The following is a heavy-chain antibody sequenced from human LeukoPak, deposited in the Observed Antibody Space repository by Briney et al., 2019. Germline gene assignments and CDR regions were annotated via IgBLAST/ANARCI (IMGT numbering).Heavy chain of an antibody. V-gene: IGHV3-33*01. CDR3: ATMTIVTAFDI. CDR1: GITLRSCG. CDR2: IWYDGSKT. D-gene: IGHD2-15*01. Sequence: GGSLRLSCAAFGITLRSCGMHWVRQAPGKGLEWVALIWYDGSKTYYTDSVKGRFTISRDNSKNTLFLQVNSLRAEDTAVYYCATMTIVTAFDIWGQGRVVTVSS. J-gene: IGHJ3*02.